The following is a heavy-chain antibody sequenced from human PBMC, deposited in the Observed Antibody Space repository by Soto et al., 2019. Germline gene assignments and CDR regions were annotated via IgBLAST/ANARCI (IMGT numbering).Heavy chain of an antibody. CDR3: TTDHPYNYDSSCYDH. V-gene: IGHV3-15*07. Sequence: GGSLRLSCAASGFTFSNAWMNWVRQAPGRGLEWVGHVKSKTDGGTTDYAAPVKGRCTISRDDSKNTVFLQMSNLKTEDTALYYCTTDHPYNYDSSCYDHWGPGTLVTVSS. J-gene: IGHJ4*02. CDR1: GFTFSNAW. D-gene: IGHD3-22*01. CDR2: VKSKTDGGTT.